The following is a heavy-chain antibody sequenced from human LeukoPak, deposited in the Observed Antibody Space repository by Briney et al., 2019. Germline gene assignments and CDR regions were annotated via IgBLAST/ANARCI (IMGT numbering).Heavy chain of an antibody. CDR2: ISSSSSTI. CDR3: AKDRYYYDSSPFDY. Sequence: GGSLRLSCAASGFTFSSYSMNWVRQAPGKGLEWVSYISSSSSTIYYADSVKGRFTISRDNAKNTLYLQMNSLRAEDTAVYYCAKDRYYYDSSPFDYWGQGTLVTVSS. V-gene: IGHV3-48*01. D-gene: IGHD3-22*01. J-gene: IGHJ4*02. CDR1: GFTFSSYS.